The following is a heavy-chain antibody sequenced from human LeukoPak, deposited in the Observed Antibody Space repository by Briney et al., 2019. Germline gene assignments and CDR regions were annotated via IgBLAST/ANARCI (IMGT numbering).Heavy chain of an antibody. CDR1: SGSISSSNW. Sequence: SETLSLTCAVSSGSISSSNWWSWVRQPPGKGLEWIGEIYHSGSTNYNPSLKSRATISVDKSKNQFSLKLSSVTAADTAVYYCARVKSSGIYFDYWGQGTLVTVSS. D-gene: IGHD3-10*01. CDR2: IYHSGST. CDR3: ARVKSSGIYFDY. J-gene: IGHJ4*02. V-gene: IGHV4-4*02.